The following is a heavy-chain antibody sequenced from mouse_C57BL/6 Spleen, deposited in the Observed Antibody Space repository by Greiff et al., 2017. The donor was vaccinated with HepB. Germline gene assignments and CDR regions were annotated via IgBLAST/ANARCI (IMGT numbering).Heavy chain of an antibody. D-gene: IGHD1-1*02. Sequence: EVHLVESEGGLVQPGSSMKLSCTASGFTFSDYYMAWVRQVPEKGLEWVANINYDGSSTYYLDSLKSRFIISRDNAKNILYLQMSSLKSEDTATYYCARTGYGGGFDYWGQGTTLTVSS. CDR3: ARTGYGGGFDY. J-gene: IGHJ2*01. CDR1: GFTFSDYY. V-gene: IGHV5-16*01. CDR2: INYDGSST.